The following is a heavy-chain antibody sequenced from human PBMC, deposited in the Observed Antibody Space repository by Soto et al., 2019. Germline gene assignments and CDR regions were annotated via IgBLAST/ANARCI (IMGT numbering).Heavy chain of an antibody. CDR2: IYYSGST. Sequence: QVQLQESGPGLVKPSQTLSLTCTVSGGSITTAGYYWGWIRRHPGKGLEWIGFIYYSGSTHYNPSLKSRFTISAETSSNQFSLSLSSATAADTAVYYCARAPWFETSGYHFDSWGQGTLVTVSS. CDR1: GGSITTAGYY. D-gene: IGHD3-22*01. CDR3: ARAPWFETSGYHFDS. V-gene: IGHV4-31*03. J-gene: IGHJ4*02.